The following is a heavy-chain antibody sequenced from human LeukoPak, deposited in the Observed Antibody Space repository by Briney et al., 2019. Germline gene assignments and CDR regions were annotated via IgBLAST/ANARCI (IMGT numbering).Heavy chain of an antibody. CDR3: ARRGDGGRSFDY. CDR2: IYSSGST. J-gene: IGHJ4*02. CDR1: GFNLSNNY. V-gene: IGHV3-53*01. D-gene: IGHD4-23*01. Sequence: GGSLRLSCAASGFNLSNNYMTWVRQAPGKGREWVSLIYSSGSTYYADSVKGRFTISRDNSKNTLYLQVNSLRAEDTAVYYCARRGDGGRSFDYWGQGTLVTVSS.